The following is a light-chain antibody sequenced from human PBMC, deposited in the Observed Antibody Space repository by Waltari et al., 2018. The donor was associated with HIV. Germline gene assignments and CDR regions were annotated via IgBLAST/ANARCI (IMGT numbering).Light chain of an antibody. Sequence: DIVMTQSPLSLPVTHGEPASISCRSSQSLLHSNGYNYLDWYLQKPGQSPQLLIYLGSNRASGVPDRFSGSGSGTDFTLNISRVEAEDVGVYYCMQALQTPLTFGGGTKVEIK. CDR2: LGS. CDR3: MQALQTPLT. J-gene: IGKJ4*01. V-gene: IGKV2-28*01. CDR1: QSLLHSNGYNY.